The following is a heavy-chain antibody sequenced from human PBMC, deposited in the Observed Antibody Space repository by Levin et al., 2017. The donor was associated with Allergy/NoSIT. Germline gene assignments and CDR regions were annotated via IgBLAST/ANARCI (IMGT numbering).Heavy chain of an antibody. CDR3: AHIVRYFDWLLFSPVGGDPLFDY. D-gene: IGHD3-9*01. V-gene: IGHV2-5*02. J-gene: IGHJ4*02. Sequence: GSGPTLVKPTQTLTLTCTFSGFSLSTSGVGVGWIRQPPGKALEWLALIYWDDDKRYSPSLKSRLTITKDTSKNQVVLTMTNMDPVDTATYYCAHIVRYFDWLLFSPVGGDPLFDYWGQGTLVTVSS. CDR1: GFSLSTSGVG. CDR2: IYWDDDK.